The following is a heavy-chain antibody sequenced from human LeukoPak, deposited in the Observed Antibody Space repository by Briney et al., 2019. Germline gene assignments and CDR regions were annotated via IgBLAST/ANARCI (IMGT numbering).Heavy chain of an antibody. CDR1: GFTVSSNY. CDR2: IYSGGST. Sequence: GGSLRLSCAASGFTVSSNYMSWVRQAPGEGLEWVSVIYSGGSTYYADSVKGRFTISRDNSRNTLYLQMNSLRAEDTAVYYCARVSMGYFDYVWGSYRYGWFDPWGQGTLVTVSS. V-gene: IGHV3-53*01. D-gene: IGHD3-16*02. CDR3: ARVSMGYFDYVWGSYRYGWFDP. J-gene: IGHJ5*02.